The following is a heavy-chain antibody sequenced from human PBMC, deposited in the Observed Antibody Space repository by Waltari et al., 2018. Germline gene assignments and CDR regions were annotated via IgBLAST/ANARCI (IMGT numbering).Heavy chain of an antibody. CDR1: GGSISSYY. CDR2: SHYSGST. D-gene: IGHD3-22*01. V-gene: IGHV4-59*01. Sequence: QVQLQESGPGLVKPSETLSLTCTVSGGSISSYYLSWIRQPPGKGLEWIGYSHYSGSTNYNPSLTSRVTMSIDTSKNQFSLELSSVTAADTAVYYCARAPGVRVGFDFWGQGTLVTVSS. J-gene: IGHJ4*02. CDR3: ARAPGVRVGFDF.